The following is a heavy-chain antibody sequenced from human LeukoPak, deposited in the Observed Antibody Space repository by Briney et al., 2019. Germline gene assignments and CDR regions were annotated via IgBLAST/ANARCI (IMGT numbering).Heavy chain of an antibody. CDR3: ARRSPNYGGNSAYDY. D-gene: IGHD4-23*01. J-gene: IGHJ4*02. CDR1: GGSISSSSYY. Sequence: SETLSLTCTVSGGSISSSSYYWGWICQPPGKGLEWIGSIYYSGSTYYNPSLKSRVTISVDTSKNQFSLKLSSVTAADTAVYYCARRSPNYGGNSAYDYWGQGTLVTVSS. CDR2: IYYSGST. V-gene: IGHV4-39*01.